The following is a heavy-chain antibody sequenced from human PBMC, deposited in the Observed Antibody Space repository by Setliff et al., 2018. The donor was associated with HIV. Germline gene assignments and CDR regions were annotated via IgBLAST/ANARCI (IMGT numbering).Heavy chain of an antibody. CDR2: IYYSGST. J-gene: IGHJ4*02. CDR3: ARGSTVWAFAH. V-gene: IGHV4-59*11. Sequence: SETLSLTCTVSGGSISSHYWSWIRQPPGKGLEWIGSIYYSGSTIYNPSLKSRVTISVDTSKNQFSLKLSSVTAADTAIYYCARGSTVWAFAHWGQGALVTVSS. CDR1: GGSISSHY. D-gene: IGHD7-27*01.